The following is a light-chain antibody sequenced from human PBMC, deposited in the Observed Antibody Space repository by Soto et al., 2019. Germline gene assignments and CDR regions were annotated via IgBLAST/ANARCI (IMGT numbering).Light chain of an antibody. Sequence: LSCWASQSVNSNLAWYRQKPGQAPRLLISDASTRATGVPARFSGSGSGTEFTLTISSLQSEDSGIYYCQQYNFWPPLTFGGGTKVEIK. CDR1: QSVNSN. J-gene: IGKJ4*01. CDR2: DAS. CDR3: QQYNFWPPLT. V-gene: IGKV3-15*01.